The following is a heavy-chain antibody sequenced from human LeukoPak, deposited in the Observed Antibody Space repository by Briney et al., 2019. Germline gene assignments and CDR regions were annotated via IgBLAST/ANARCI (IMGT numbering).Heavy chain of an antibody. V-gene: IGHV6-1*01. Sequence: SQTLSLTCAISGDSVSSNSAAWNWIRQSPSRGLEWLGGTYYRSKWYNDYAVSVKSRITINPDTSKNQFSLQLNSVTPEDTAVYYCAREGTNWDLFHYFDYWGQGTLVTVSS. CDR1: GDSVSSNSAA. D-gene: IGHD7-27*01. CDR3: AREGTNWDLFHYFDY. J-gene: IGHJ4*02. CDR2: TYYRSKWYN.